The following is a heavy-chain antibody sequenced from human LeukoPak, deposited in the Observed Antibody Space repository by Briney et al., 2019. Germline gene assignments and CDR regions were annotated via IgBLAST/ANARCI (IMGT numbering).Heavy chain of an antibody. Sequence: SETLSLTCTVSGGSISSYYWSWIRQPPGKGLEWIGYIYYSGSTNYNPSLKSRVTISVDTSKNQFSLKLSSVTAADTAVYYCASFVTTSEPSWDGNWFDPWGQGTLVTVSS. CDR3: ASFVTTSEPSWDGNWFDP. CDR1: GGSISSYY. CDR2: IYYSGST. V-gene: IGHV4-59*12. D-gene: IGHD4-17*01. J-gene: IGHJ5*02.